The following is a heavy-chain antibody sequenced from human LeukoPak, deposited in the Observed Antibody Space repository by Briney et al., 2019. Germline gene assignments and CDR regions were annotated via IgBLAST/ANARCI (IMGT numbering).Heavy chain of an antibody. J-gene: IGHJ4*02. V-gene: IGHV3-21*01. D-gene: IGHD6-13*01. CDR3: ARAPTSEQQLQFDY. CDR2: ISSSRSYI. CDR1: GFTFSSYG. Sequence: GGSLRLSCAASGFTFSSYGMHWVRQAPGKGLEWVSSISSSRSYIYYADSVKGRFTISRDNAKNSLYLQMNSLRAEDTAVYYCARAPTSEQQLQFDYWGQGTLVTVSS.